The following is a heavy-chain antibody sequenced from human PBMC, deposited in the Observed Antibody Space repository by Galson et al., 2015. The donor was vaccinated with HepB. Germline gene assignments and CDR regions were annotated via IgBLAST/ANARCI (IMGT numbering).Heavy chain of an antibody. CDR3: ARDSWSGYLPYYYYYYMDV. CDR2: ISAYNGNT. D-gene: IGHD3-3*01. Sequence: SVKVSCKASGYTFTSYGISWVRQAPGQGLEWMGWISAYNGNTNYAQKLQGRVTMTTDTSTSTAYMELRSLRSDDTAVYYCARDSWSGYLPYYYYYYMDVWGKGTTVTVSS. V-gene: IGHV1-18*01. J-gene: IGHJ6*03. CDR1: GYTFTSYG.